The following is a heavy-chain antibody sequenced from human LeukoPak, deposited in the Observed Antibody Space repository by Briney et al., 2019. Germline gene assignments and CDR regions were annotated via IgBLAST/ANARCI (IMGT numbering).Heavy chain of an antibody. CDR3: AKDVYYYGSGSYGL. CDR2: ISGDGGST. V-gene: IGHV3-43*02. J-gene: IGHJ2*01. Sequence: PGGSLRLSCAASGFTFDDYAMHWVRQAPGTGLEWVSQISGDGGSTYYADSVKGRFTISRDNSKNSLYLQMNSLRTEDTALYYCAKDVYYYGSGSYGLWGRGTLVTVSS. D-gene: IGHD3-10*01. CDR1: GFTFDDYA.